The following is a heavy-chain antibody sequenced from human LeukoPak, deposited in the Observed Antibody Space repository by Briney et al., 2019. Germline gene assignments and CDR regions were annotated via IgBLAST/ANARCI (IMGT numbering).Heavy chain of an antibody. CDR2: INHSGST. CDR3: ARGSLFPTGYSSSWYVY. CDR1: GGSFSGYY. J-gene: IGHJ4*02. Sequence: PSETLSLTCAVYGGSFSGYYWSWIRQPPGKGLEWIGEINHSGSTNYNPSLKSRVTISVDTSKNQFSLKLSSVTAADTAVYYCARGSLFPTGYSSSWYVYWGQGTLVTVSS. D-gene: IGHD6-13*01. V-gene: IGHV4-34*01.